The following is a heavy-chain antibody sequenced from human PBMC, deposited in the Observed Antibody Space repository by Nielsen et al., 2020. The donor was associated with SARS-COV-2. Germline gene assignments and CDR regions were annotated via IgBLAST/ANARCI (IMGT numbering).Heavy chain of an antibody. CDR1: GFTFSSYG. D-gene: IGHD3-16*02. Sequence: GESLKISCAASGFTFSSYGMHWVRQAPGKGLEWVAVIWYDGSNKYYADSVKGRFTTSRDNSKNTLYLQMNSLRAEDTAVYYCAGHLSWYGMDVWGQGTTVTVSS. CDR2: IWYDGSNK. V-gene: IGHV3-33*01. CDR3: AGHLSWYGMDV. J-gene: IGHJ6*02.